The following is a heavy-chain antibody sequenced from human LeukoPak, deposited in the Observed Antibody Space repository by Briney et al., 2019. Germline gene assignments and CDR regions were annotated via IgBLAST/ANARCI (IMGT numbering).Heavy chain of an antibody. CDR1: GYSFTNYW. D-gene: IGHD6-13*01. CDR3: ASYYSSSRYDAFDI. J-gene: IGHJ3*02. V-gene: IGHV5-51*01. CDR2: IYPGDTDT. Sequence: GESLKISWKGSGYSFTNYWIGWGRQMPRKGLERVGIIYPGDTDTRYSTSLQGQVTISADKSMSTAYLQGSSLKASDTAMYYCASYYSSSRYDAFDIWGQGTMVTVSS.